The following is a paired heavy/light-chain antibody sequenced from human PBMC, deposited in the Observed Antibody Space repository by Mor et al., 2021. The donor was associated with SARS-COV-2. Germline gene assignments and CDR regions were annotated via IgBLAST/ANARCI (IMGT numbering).Heavy chain of an antibody. J-gene: IGHJ4*02. D-gene: IGHD1-26*01. CDR1: GFTFSGYG. CDR3: ARVWDATTAGDF. V-gene: IGHV3-48*02. Sequence: EVQLVESGGGLVQPGGSLRLSCAASGFTFSGYGMNWVRQAPGKGLEWVSYISSSSSIVHFADSVKGRFTISRDNAKNLLYLQMNSLRDEDTAVYYCARVWDATTAGDFWGQGSLVTVSS. CDR2: ISSSSSIV.
Light chain of an antibody. CDR1: SSDVGAYNY. Sequence: QSALTQPASVSGSPGQSITLSCTGTSSDVGAYNYVSWYQHHPGKAPKLMIFDVNKRPSGLSIRFSGSRSGNTASLTISGLQAEDEADYYCSSYTSGGTWVFGGGTKLTVL. J-gene: IGLJ3*02. CDR2: DVN. CDR3: SSYTSGGTWV. V-gene: IGLV2-14*03.